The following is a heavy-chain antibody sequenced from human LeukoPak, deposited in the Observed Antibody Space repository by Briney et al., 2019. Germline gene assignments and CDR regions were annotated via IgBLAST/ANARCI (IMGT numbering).Heavy chain of an antibody. CDR3: VTIHIPASTY. V-gene: IGHV3-74*01. D-gene: IGHD2-2*02. CDR1: GFLFSFDW. J-gene: IGHJ4*02. Sequence: GGAVRLSCAPSGFLFSFDWMHWPRHTSGKVVMWVSRINNDGSSVSYEDSVKSRFSISRDNTKNTRHRQMTSLRDEETAVYYCVTIHIPASTYWGQGHLVTVSS. CDR2: INNDGSSV.